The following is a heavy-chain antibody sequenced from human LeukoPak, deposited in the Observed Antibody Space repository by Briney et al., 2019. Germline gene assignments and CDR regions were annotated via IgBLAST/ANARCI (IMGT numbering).Heavy chain of an antibody. CDR2: IYYTRST. CDR3: ARGPRVGRMYNWFDP. D-gene: IGHD5/OR15-5a*01. J-gene: IGHJ5*02. V-gene: IGHV4-39*07. CDR1: GGSISSSSYY. Sequence: SETLSLTCTVSGGSISSSSYYWGWIRQPPGKGLEWIGSIYYTRSTNYNPSLKSRVTISVDTSKNQFSLKLSSVTAADTAVYYCARGPRVGRMYNWFDPWGQGTLVTVSS.